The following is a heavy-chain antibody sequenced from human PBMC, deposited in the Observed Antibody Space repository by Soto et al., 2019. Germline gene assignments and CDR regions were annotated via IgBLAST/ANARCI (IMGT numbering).Heavy chain of an antibody. V-gene: IGHV3-53*04. CDR3: AVTKQYYYYGMDV. Sequence: EVQVVGSEGGRVQRGGSLKLSCQPSGFTVSRNYMPWFRQAPGKGLEWVSAIYSGDSTYYADSVKGRFTISRHNSKNTLYLQMNSLRAEDTAVYYCAVTKQYYYYGMDVWGQGTTVTVSS. J-gene: IGHJ6*02. CDR1: GFTVSRNY. D-gene: IGHD1-1*01. CDR2: IYSGDST.